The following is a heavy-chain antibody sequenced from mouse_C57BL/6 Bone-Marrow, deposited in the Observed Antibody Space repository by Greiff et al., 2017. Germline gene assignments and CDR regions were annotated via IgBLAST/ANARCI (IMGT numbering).Heavy chain of an antibody. J-gene: IGHJ1*03. D-gene: IGHD2-3*01. V-gene: IGHV1-55*01. CDR1: GYTFTSYW. CDR2: IYPGSGST. Sequence: QVQLQQPGAELVKPGASVKMSCKASGYTFTSYWITWVKQRPGQGLEWIGDIYPGSGSTNYNEKFKSKATLTVDTSSSTAYMQLSSLTSEDSVVYYCARGGLDDGYYWYFDVWGTGTTVTVSS. CDR3: ARGGLDDGYYWYFDV.